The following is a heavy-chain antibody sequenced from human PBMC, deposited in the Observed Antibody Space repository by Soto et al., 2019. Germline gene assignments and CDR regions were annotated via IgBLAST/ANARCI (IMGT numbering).Heavy chain of an antibody. CDR2: MNPNSGNT. CDR3: ARERITIFGVVIRVYGMDV. CDR1: GYTFTSYD. D-gene: IGHD3-3*01. V-gene: IGHV1-8*01. J-gene: IGHJ6*02. Sequence: ASVKVSCKASGYTFTSYDINWVRQATGQGLEWMGWMNPNSGNTDYAQKFQGRVTMTRNTSISTAYMELSSLRSEDTAVYYCARERITIFGVVIRVYGMDVWGQGTTVTVSS.